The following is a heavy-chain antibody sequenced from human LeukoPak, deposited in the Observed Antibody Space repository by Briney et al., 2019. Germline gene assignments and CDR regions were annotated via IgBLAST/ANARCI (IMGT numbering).Heavy chain of an antibody. V-gene: IGHV3-30-3*01. CDR1: GFTFSSYA. CDR2: ISYDGSNK. D-gene: IGHD6-13*01. CDR3: ARGITGYSSSS. J-gene: IGHJ5*02. Sequence: GGSLRLSCAASGFTFSSYAMHWVRQPPGKGLEWVAVISYDGSNKYYADSMKGRLTISRDNSKNTLYLQMNSLRAEDTAVYYCARGITGYSSSSWGQGTLVTVSS.